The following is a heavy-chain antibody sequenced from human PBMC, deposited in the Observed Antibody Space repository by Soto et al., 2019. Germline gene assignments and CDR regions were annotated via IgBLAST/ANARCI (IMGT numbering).Heavy chain of an antibody. CDR1: GFTFNSYA. Sequence: EVQLLESGGGWVQPGGSLRLSCAASGFTFNSYAMSWVRQAPGKGLEWVSGISDSGGSTYYADSMKGRFSISRDNSKNTLYVQMSSLRAEDTAVYYCARGSLAARPYHYDYWGQGTLVTVSS. J-gene: IGHJ4*02. D-gene: IGHD6-6*01. CDR2: ISDSGGST. CDR3: ARGSLAARPYHYDY. V-gene: IGHV3-23*01.